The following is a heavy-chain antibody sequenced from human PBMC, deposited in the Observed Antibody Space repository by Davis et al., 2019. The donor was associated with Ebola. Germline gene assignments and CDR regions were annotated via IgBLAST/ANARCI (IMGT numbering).Heavy chain of an antibody. CDR2: IRYDGSNK. CDR3: ANGLLWFGELLSSDQNYFDY. J-gene: IGHJ4*02. D-gene: IGHD3-10*01. CDR1: GFTFSSYG. Sequence: AGSLTLSCAASGFTFSSYGMHWVRQAPGKGLEWVAFIRYDGSNKYYADSVKGRFTISRDNSKNTLYLQINSLRAEDTAVYYCANGLLWFGELLSSDQNYFDYWGQGTLVTVSS. V-gene: IGHV3-30*02.